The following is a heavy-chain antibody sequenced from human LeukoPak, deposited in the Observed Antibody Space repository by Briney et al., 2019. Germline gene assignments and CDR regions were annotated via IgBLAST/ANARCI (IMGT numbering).Heavy chain of an antibody. Sequence: SETLSLTCAVSGDSISSNHWWSWVRQPPGKGLEWIESIYYSGSTYYNPSLKSRVTISIDTSKNQFSLKLSSVTAADTAVYYCVRSDYGRSFDIWGQGTMVTVSS. CDR2: IYYSGST. V-gene: IGHV4-4*02. J-gene: IGHJ3*02. D-gene: IGHD3-16*01. CDR1: GDSISSNHW. CDR3: VRSDYGRSFDI.